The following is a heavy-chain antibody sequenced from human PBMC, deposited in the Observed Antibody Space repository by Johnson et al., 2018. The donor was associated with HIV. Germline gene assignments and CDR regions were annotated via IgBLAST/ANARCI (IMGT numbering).Heavy chain of an antibody. D-gene: IGHD3-10*01. J-gene: IGHJ3*02. CDR2: ISSNGGST. V-gene: IGHV3-64*01. Sequence: EKLVESGGGVVQTGRSLRLSCAASGFTFSSYAMHWVRQAPGKGLQYVSAISSNGGSTYYANSVKGRFTISRDNSRNTLYLQMGRLRVEDMAVYYCARDVASVYGSGDHAFDIWGQGTMVTVSS. CDR3: ARDVASVYGSGDHAFDI. CDR1: GFTFSSYA.